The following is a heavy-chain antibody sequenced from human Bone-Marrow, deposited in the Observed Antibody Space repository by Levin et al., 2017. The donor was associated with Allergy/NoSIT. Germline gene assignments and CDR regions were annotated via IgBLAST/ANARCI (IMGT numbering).Heavy chain of an antibody. CDR1: GFTFSSQA. V-gene: IGHV3-23*01. Sequence: PGGSLRLSCAASGFTFSSQAMSWVRQAPGKGLEWVSGISGSGRTTYYADSVRGRFTISRDNSKNTLFLQMTSLRDEDTALYYCAKAPNDFYGSGTYIDYWGQGTLVTVSS. D-gene: IGHD3-10*01. J-gene: IGHJ4*02. CDR2: ISGSGRTT. CDR3: AKAPNDFYGSGTYIDY.